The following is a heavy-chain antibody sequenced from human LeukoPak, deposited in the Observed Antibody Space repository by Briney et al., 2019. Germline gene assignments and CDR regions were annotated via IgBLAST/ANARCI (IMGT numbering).Heavy chain of an antibody. V-gene: IGHV1-2*02. CDR3: VRVSTGWYFDF. CDR1: GYTFTDFTDYY. J-gene: IGHJ4*02. CDR2: INPNSGVT. Sequence: ASVKVSCKASGYTFTDFTDYYIHWVRQAPGQGLGWMGWINPNSGVTYYAQKFNGRVTMTRDTSISTAYMELSSLTSDDTVFYFCVRVSTGWYFDFWGQGTLVTVSS. D-gene: IGHD6-19*01.